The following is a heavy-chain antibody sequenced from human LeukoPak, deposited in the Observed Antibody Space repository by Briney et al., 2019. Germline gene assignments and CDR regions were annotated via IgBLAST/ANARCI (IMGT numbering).Heavy chain of an antibody. V-gene: IGHV1-46*01. CDR2: INPSGGST. CDR3: ARDRGYYDSGGYYPDY. J-gene: IGHJ4*02. D-gene: IGHD3-22*01. CDR1: GYTFTSYY. Sequence: ASVKVSCKASGYTFTSYYMHWVRQAPGQGLEWMGIINPSGGSTSYAQKFQGRVTMTRDTSTSTVYMELSSLRSEDTAVYYCARDRGYYDSGGYYPDYWGQGTLVTVSS.